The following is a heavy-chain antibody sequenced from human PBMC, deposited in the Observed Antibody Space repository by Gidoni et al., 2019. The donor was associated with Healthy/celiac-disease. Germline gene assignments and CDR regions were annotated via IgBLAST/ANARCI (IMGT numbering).Heavy chain of an antibody. Sequence: QVQLVESGGGLVKPGGSLRLSCAASGFTFRDYYMSWIRQAPGKGLEWVSYISSSSSYTNYADSVKGRFTISRDNAKNSLYLQMNSLRAEDTAVYYCARGAYNCNDGTFFDYWGQGTLVTVSS. V-gene: IGHV3-11*06. CDR2: ISSSSSYT. CDR1: GFTFRDYY. D-gene: IGHD1-1*01. J-gene: IGHJ4*02. CDR3: ARGAYNCNDGTFFDY.